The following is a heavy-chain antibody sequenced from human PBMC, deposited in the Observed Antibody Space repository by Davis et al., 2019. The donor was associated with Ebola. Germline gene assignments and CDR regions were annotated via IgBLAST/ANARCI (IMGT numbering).Heavy chain of an antibody. CDR3: ARGGAYCGGDCGVLDY. CDR1: GFTFSSYW. Sequence: GESLKISCAASGFTFSSYWMSWVRQAPGKGLEWVSYISSSSSTIYYADSVKGRFTISRDNAKNSLYLQMNSLRDEDTAVYYCARGGAYCGGDCGVLDYWGQGTLVTVSS. V-gene: IGHV3-48*02. D-gene: IGHD2-21*01. CDR2: ISSSSSTI. J-gene: IGHJ4*02.